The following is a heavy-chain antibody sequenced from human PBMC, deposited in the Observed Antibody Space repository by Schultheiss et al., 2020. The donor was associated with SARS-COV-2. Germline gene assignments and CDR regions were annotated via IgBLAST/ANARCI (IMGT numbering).Heavy chain of an antibody. Sequence: GGSLRLSCAASGFSFRSYGMHWVRQAPGKGLEWVAVISYDGSNKYYADSVKGRFTISRDNSKNTLYLQMNSLRAEDTAVYYCAKDTSSGWSNWFDPWGQGTLVTVSS. CDR1: GFSFRSYG. D-gene: IGHD6-19*01. V-gene: IGHV3-30*18. J-gene: IGHJ5*02. CDR3: AKDTSSGWSNWFDP. CDR2: ISYDGSNK.